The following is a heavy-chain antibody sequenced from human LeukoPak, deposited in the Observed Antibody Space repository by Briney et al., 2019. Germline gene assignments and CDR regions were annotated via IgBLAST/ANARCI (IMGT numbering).Heavy chain of an antibody. V-gene: IGHV3-30*02. J-gene: IGHJ6*03. D-gene: IGHD2-2*01. CDR3: AKEKGYCSSTSCYLPIYYYYYYMDV. CDR1: GFTFSSYG. Sequence: GGSLRLSCAASGFTFSSYGMHWVRQAPGKGLEGVAFIRYDGSNKYYADSVKGRFTISRDNSKNTLYLQMNSLRAEDTAVYYCAKEKGYCSSTSCYLPIYYYYYYMDVWGKGTTVTISS. CDR2: IRYDGSNK.